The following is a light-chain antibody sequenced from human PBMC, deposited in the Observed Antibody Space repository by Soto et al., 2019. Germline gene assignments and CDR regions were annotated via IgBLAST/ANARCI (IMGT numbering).Light chain of an antibody. CDR3: QVWDSSSDHPYV. J-gene: IGLJ1*01. CDR1: NIGSKS. CDR2: YDS. Sequence: SYELTQPPSVSVAPGKTARITCGGNNIGSKSVHWYQQKPGQAPVLVIYYDSDRPSGIPAGFSGSNSGNTATLTISRVEAGDEADYYCQVWDSSSDHPYVFGTGTKVTVL. V-gene: IGLV3-21*04.